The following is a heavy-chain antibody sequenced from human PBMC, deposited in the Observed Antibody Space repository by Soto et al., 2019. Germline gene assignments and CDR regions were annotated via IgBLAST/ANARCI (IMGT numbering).Heavy chain of an antibody. D-gene: IGHD6-13*01. CDR1: GGSVTSSVYY. CDR3: ARHPCVAAPSY. V-gene: IGHV4-39*01. Sequence: SETLSLTCTVSGGSVTSSVYYWGWIRQPPGKGLEWIASIYHSGSSYINPSLKSRVTISVDTSKNQFSLRLTSVTAADTAVYYCARHPCVAAPSYLGQGTLVTVSS. CDR2: IYHSGSS. J-gene: IGHJ4*02.